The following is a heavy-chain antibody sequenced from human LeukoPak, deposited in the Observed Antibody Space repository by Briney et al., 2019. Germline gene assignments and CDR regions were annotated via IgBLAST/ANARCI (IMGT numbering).Heavy chain of an antibody. CDR3: AKDEVGTS. J-gene: IGHJ5*02. V-gene: IGHV3-23*01. CDR2: ISVSGGST. CDR1: GHIYRRHD. D-gene: IGHD2-15*01. Sequence: GGSLRLSCEACGHIYRRHDMRWVSQAPGEGLEWVSTISVSGGSTYYADSVKGRFTISRDNSKNTLYLHMNSLRADDTAVYYCAKDEVGTSWGQGTLVTVSS.